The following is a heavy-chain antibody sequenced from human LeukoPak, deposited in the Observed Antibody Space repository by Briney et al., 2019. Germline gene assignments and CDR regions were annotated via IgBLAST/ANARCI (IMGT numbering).Heavy chain of an antibody. CDR2: ISGSGGST. V-gene: IGHV3-23*01. J-gene: IGHJ5*02. CDR3: AKDGYEYDWFDP. CDR1: GFTFSSYA. Sequence: GGSLRLSCAASGFTFSSYAMSWVRQAPGKGLGWVSAISGSGGSTYYADSVKGRFTISRDNSKNTLYLQMNSLRAEDTAVYYCAKDGYEYDWFDPWGQGTLVTVSS. D-gene: IGHD2-2*01.